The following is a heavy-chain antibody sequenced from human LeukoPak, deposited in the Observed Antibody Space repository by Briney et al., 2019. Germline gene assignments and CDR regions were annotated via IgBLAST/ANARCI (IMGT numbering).Heavy chain of an antibody. D-gene: IGHD5-24*01. Sequence: PGGSLRLSCAASGFTFSLYEMTWVRQAPGKGLEWVSYITRSGSTTYYADSVKGRFTISRDDSKNTLYLQMSSLRAEDTAVYYCVQRGDAYNVWGQGTMVTVSS. CDR3: VQRGDAYNV. CDR1: GFTFSLYE. V-gene: IGHV3-48*03. CDR2: ITRSGSTT. J-gene: IGHJ4*02.